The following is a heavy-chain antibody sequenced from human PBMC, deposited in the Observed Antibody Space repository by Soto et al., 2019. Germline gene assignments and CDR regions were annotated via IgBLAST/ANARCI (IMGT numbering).Heavy chain of an antibody. V-gene: IGHV1-3*01. CDR3: ASAVAGGLYDSFRV. CDR1: GDTFTIYV. J-gene: IGHJ3*01. CDR2: INAGSGKT. D-gene: IGHD2-8*02. Sequence: ASVKVSCMASGDTFTIYVIHWVRQAPGQRLEWMGWINAGSGKTRYSQRFEGRVTLTRDTSASTAYMDLSSLTSEDTAAYYCASAVAGGLYDSFRVWGQGTMVTVSS.